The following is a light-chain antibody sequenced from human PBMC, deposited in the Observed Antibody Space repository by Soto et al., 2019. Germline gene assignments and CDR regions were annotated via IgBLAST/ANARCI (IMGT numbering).Light chain of an antibody. CDR2: GAS. J-gene: IGKJ4*01. CDR3: QQRSDWPLT. V-gene: IGKV3D-20*02. Sequence: EIVLTQSPGTLSLSPGERATLSCRASQSVTSNYLAWYQQKPGQAPRLLIFGASSRATGIPDKFSGSGSGTDFTLTISRLEPDDFAVYYCQQRSDWPLTFGVGTKVEIK. CDR1: QSVTSNY.